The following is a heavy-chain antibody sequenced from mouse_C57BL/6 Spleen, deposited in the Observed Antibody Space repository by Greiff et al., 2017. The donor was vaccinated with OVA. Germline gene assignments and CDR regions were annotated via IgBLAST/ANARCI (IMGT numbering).Heavy chain of an antibody. CDR3: ASGLPVFLYWYFDV. V-gene: IGHV1-26*01. CDR1: GYTFTDYY. CDR2: INPNNGGT. Sequence: VQLQQSGPELVKPGASVKISCKASGYTFTDYYMNWVKQSHGKSLEWIGDINPNNGGTSYNQKFKGKATLTVDKSSSTAYMELRSLTSEDSAVYYCASGLPVFLYWYFDVWGTGTTVTVSS. D-gene: IGHD6-2*01. J-gene: IGHJ1*03.